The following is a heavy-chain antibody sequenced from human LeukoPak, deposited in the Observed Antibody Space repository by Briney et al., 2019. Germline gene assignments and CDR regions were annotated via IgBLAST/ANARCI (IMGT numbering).Heavy chain of an antibody. Sequence: ASVKVSCKASGYTFTSYAISWVRQAPGQGLEWMGGIIPILGTANYAQKFQGRVTITADESTSTAYMELSSLRSEDTAVYYCASGEMATIQPPSYYYYYYMDVWGKGTTVTISS. V-gene: IGHV1-69*13. CDR2: IIPILGTA. J-gene: IGHJ6*03. CDR1: GYTFTSYA. CDR3: ASGEMATIQPPSYYYYYYMDV. D-gene: IGHD5-24*01.